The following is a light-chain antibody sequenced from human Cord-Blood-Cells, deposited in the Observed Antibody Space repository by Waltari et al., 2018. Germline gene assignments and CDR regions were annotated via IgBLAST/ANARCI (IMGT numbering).Light chain of an antibody. CDR2: YDD. V-gene: IGLV1-36*01. CDR1: SPNIGNNA. Sequence: QSVLTQPPSVSEAPRQRVTISCSGSSPNIGNNAVNWYQQLPGKAPKLLIYYDDLLPSGVSDRFSGSKSGTPASLAISGLQSEDEADYYCAAWDDSLNGYVFGTGTKVTVL. J-gene: IGLJ1*01. CDR3: AAWDDSLNGYV.